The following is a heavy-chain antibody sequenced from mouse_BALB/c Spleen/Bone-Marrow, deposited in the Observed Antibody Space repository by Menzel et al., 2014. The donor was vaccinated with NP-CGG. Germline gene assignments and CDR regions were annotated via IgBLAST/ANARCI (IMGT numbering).Heavy chain of an antibody. D-gene: IGHD2-3*01. CDR1: GYAFTDYL. V-gene: IGHV1-54*01. Sequence: QVQLKQSGAELVRPGTSVKVPCKASGYAFTDYLMEWLKQRPGQGLEWIGVINPGSGSTNYNEKFKDKATLTADKSSSTAYMQLSSLTSDDSAVYFCARYDGYFDYWGQGTILTVSS. J-gene: IGHJ2*01. CDR3: ARYDGYFDY. CDR2: INPGSGST.